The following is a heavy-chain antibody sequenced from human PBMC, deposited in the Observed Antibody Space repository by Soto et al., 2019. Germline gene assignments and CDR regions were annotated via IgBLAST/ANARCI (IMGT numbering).Heavy chain of an antibody. V-gene: IGHV1-18*04. CDR1: GYTFTSYG. CDR3: ARETMTYYYYGMDV. Sequence: AAVKVSCKASGYTFTSYGISWVRQAPGQGLEWMGWISAYNGNTNYAQKLQGRVTMTTDTSTSTAYMELRSLRSDDTAVYYCARETMTYYYYGMDVWGQGTTVTVSS. CDR2: ISAYNGNT. J-gene: IGHJ6*02.